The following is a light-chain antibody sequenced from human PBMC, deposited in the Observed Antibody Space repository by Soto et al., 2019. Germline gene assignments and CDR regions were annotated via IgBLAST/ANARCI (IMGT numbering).Light chain of an antibody. Sequence: QSVLTQPASVSGSPGQSITISCTGTSSDVGGYNYVSWYQQQPGKAPKFMIYDVTNRPSGVSNPFSGSKSGNTASLTISGLQAEDEADYYCCSYTTSNTRQIVFGTGTQLTVL. V-gene: IGLV2-14*01. CDR2: DVT. J-gene: IGLJ1*01. CDR1: SSDVGGYNY. CDR3: CSYTTSNTRQIV.